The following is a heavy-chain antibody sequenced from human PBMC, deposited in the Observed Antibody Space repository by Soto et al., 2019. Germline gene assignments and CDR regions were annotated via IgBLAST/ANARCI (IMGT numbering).Heavy chain of an antibody. D-gene: IGHD3-3*01. V-gene: IGHV3-23*01. CDR1: GFTFSSYA. CDR2: ISGSGGST. Sequence: GSLRLSCAASGFTFSSYAMSWVRQAPGKGLEWVSAISGSGGSTYYADSVKGRFTISRDNSKNTLYLQMNSLRAEDTAVYYCATQTDFWSGYNWFDPWGQGTLVTVSS. J-gene: IGHJ5*02. CDR3: ATQTDFWSGYNWFDP.